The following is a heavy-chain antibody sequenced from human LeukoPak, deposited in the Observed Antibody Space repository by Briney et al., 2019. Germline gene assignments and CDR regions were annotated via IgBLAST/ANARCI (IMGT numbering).Heavy chain of an antibody. CDR2: ISSSSSYI. Sequence: GGSLRLSCAASGFTFSSYSMNWVRQAPGKGLEWVSSISSSSSYIYYADSVKGRFTVSRDNAKNSLYLQMNSLRAEDTALYYCAKGGIHRGYYYYYMDVWGKGTTVTVSS. J-gene: IGHJ6*03. V-gene: IGHV3-21*04. CDR3: AKGGIHRGYYYYYMDV. CDR1: GFTFSSYS. D-gene: IGHD6-13*01.